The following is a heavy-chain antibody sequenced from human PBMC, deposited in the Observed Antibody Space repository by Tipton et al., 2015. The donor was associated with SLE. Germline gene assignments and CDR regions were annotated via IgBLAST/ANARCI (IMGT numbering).Heavy chain of an antibody. Sequence: QLVQSGAEVKEPGASVNVSCKSSGGNFRNFEINWVRQAAGHGLEWLAWMNPKNGQTGYAQKFEGRVTVTSDTSTSTSYVELRGLRSDDTAVYYCASGTDLNYWGQGTLVSVSS. CDR3: ASGTDLNY. CDR1: GGNFRNFE. V-gene: IGHV1-8*02. J-gene: IGHJ4*02. CDR2: MNPKNGQT.